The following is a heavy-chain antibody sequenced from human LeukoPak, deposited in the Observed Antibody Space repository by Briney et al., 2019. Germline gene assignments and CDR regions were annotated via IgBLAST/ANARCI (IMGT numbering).Heavy chain of an antibody. Sequence: SVKVSCKASGGTFSSYAISWVRQAPGEGLEWMGAIIPNFGTANYAQKFQGRVTITTDETTSTAYMELSSLRSEDTAVYYCARGIAAAAPDYWGQGTLVTVSS. CDR3: ARGIAAAAPDY. D-gene: IGHD6-13*01. J-gene: IGHJ4*02. CDR2: IIPNFGTA. V-gene: IGHV1-69*05. CDR1: GGTFSSYA.